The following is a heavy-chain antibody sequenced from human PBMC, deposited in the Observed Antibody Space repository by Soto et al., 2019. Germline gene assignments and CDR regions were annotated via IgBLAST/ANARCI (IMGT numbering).Heavy chain of an antibody. Sequence: SETLSLTCTVSRGYISSGGFSWHWLRQFPGKGLEWIGYIYYSGLTYSNPSLESRVNISLDPSTNQLSLRLNSVTAADTAVYYCASGSRLAGLGYWGLGTLVTVSS. J-gene: IGHJ4*02. CDR2: IYYSGLT. CDR3: ASGSRLAGLGY. V-gene: IGHV4-31*03. D-gene: IGHD3-10*01. CDR1: RGYISSGGFS.